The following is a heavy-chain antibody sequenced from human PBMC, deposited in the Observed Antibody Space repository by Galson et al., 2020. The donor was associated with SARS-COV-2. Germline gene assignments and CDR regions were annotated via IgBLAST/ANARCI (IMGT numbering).Heavy chain of an antibody. CDR1: SYSISSDYY. CDR3: ARVRFGSGPYYFDA. CDR2: IYRSGST. Sequence: SETLSLTCTVSSYSISSDYYWCWMRQHPGKGLECIGSIYRSGSTYYNPSLTSRVTTSPDTSKNQFSLTLRSVTAADSAMYYCARVRFGSGPYYFDAWGQGILVIVSS. D-gene: IGHD3-10*01. J-gene: IGHJ4*02. V-gene: IGHV4-38-2*02.